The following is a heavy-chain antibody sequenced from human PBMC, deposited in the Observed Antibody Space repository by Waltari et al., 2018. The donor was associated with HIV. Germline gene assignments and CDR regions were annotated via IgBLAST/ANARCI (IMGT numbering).Heavy chain of an antibody. V-gene: IGHV1-2*04. Sequence: QVQLVQSGAEVKKPGASVKVSCKASGYTFTGYYMHWVRQAPGQGLEWMGWINPNSGGTNYAQKFQGWVTMTRETSISTAYMELSRLRSDDTAVYYCARDDSSSSKGVSDYYYGMDVWGQGTTVTVSS. D-gene: IGHD6-6*01. CDR1: GYTFTGYY. J-gene: IGHJ6*02. CDR2: INPNSGGT. CDR3: ARDDSSSSKGVSDYYYGMDV.